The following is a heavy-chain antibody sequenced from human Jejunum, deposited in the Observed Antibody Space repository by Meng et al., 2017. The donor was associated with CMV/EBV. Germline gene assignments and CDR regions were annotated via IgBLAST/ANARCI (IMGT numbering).Heavy chain of an antibody. J-gene: IGHJ6*02. Sequence: LSSSSYYWGWIRPPPGKGLEWIGSIYYSGSPYYNPSLKGRGIISIDTSKNQFSLKLSSVTAADTAVYYCTREIVRDYTRDGMDVWGQGTTVTVSS. V-gene: IGHV4-39*07. CDR1: LSSSSYY. CDR3: TREIVRDYTRDGMDV. D-gene: IGHD4-11*01. CDR2: IYYSGSP.